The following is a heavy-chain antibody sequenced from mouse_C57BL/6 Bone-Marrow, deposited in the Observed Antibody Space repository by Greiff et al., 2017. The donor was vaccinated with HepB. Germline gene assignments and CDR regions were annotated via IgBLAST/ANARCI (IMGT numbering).Heavy chain of an antibody. D-gene: IGHD2-4*01. V-gene: IGHV1-52*01. CDR2: IDPSDSET. CDR3: AREAYDYVPVYFDY. Sequence: QVQLQQPGAELVRPGSSVKLSCKASGYTFTSYWKHWVKQRPKQGLEWIGNIDPSDSETNYNQKFKDKATLTVDKSSSTAYMQLSSLTSEDSAVYYYAREAYDYVPVYFDYWGQGTTLTVSS. J-gene: IGHJ2*01. CDR1: GYTFTSYW.